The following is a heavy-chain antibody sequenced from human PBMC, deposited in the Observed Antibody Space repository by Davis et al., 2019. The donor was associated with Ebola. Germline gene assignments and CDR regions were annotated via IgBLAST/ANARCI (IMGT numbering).Heavy chain of an antibody. CDR3: ARPPCTSCSMDV. D-gene: IGHD2-2*01. V-gene: IGHV1-18*01. CDR2: MNPYSGNT. CDR1: GYTFTSYG. J-gene: IGHJ6*02. Sequence: ASVKVSCKASGYTFTSYGISWVRQAPGQGLEWMGGMNPYSGNTNYAQKLQGRVTVTTDTSTSTAYMELRSLRSDNTAVYYCARPPCTSCSMDVWGQGTTVTVSS.